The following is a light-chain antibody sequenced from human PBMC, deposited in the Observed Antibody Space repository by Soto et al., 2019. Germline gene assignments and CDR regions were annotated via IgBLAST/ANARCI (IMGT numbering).Light chain of an antibody. V-gene: IGKV1-39*01. CDR1: QSISSY. J-gene: IGKJ5*01. CDR3: QQSYSTPPT. CDR2: AAS. Sequence: DIQMTQSPSSLSASVGDRVNITCRASQSISSYLNWYQQKPGKAPKLLIYAASSLQSAVPSRFSGSGSGTDFTLTISSLQPEDFATYYCQQSYSTPPTFGQGTRLEI.